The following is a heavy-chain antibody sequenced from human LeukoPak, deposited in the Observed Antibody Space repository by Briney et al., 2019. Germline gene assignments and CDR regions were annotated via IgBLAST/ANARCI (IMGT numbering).Heavy chain of an antibody. Sequence: SETLSLTCAVYGGPFSGYYWSWIRQPPGKGLEWIGEINHSGSTNYNPSLKSRVTISVDTSKNQFSLKLSSVTAADTAVYYCARDHHDFWSGYFDYWGQGTLVTVSS. CDR3: ARDHHDFWSGYFDY. CDR2: INHSGST. D-gene: IGHD3-3*01. V-gene: IGHV4-34*01. J-gene: IGHJ4*02. CDR1: GGPFSGYY.